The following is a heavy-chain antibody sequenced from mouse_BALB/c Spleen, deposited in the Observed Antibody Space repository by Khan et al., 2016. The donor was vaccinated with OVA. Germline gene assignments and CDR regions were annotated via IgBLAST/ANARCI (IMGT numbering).Heavy chain of an antibody. CDR1: GDSITSGY. Sequence: EVQLQESGPSLVKPSQTLSLTCSVTGDSITSGYWNWIRKFPGNKLEYMGYIIYTGYTYYNPSLQSRISITRHTSTNQSYLQLNSVTDADTATYYCARSTYRYAFGYWGQGTLVTVSA. D-gene: IGHD2-12*01. CDR3: ARSTYRYAFGY. CDR2: IIYTGYT. J-gene: IGHJ3*02. V-gene: IGHV3-8*02.